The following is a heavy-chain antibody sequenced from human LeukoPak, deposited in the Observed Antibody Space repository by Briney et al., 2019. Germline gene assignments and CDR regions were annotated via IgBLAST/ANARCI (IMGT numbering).Heavy chain of an antibody. Sequence: PSETLSLTCTVSGGSISSSSYYWGWIRQPPGKGLEWIGSIYYSGSTYYNPSLKSRVTISVDTSKNQFSLKLSSVTAADTAVYYCARGHDYGDLIPGYWGQGTLVTVSS. V-gene: IGHV4-39*07. CDR3: ARGHDYGDLIPGY. J-gene: IGHJ4*02. CDR2: IYYSGST. D-gene: IGHD4-17*01. CDR1: GGSISSSSYY.